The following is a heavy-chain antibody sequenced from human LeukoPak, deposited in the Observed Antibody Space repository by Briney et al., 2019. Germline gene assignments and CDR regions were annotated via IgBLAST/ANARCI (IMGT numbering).Heavy chain of an antibody. D-gene: IGHD4-17*01. CDR2: ISGGGGST. V-gene: IGHV3-23*01. J-gene: IGHJ6*02. Sequence: GGSLRLSCAASGFTFSSYTMSWVRQAPGKGLEWVSAISGGGGSTYYADSVKGRFTISRDNSKTTLYLQMNSLRAEDTAVYYCAKEDDYGDYYYGMDVWGQGTTVTVSS. CDR1: GFTFSSYT. CDR3: AKEDDYGDYYYGMDV.